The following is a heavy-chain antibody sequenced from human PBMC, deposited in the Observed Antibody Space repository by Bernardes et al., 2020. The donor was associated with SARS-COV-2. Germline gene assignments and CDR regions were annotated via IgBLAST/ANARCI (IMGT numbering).Heavy chain of an antibody. J-gene: IGHJ4*02. V-gene: IGHV3-66*01. CDR3: AGSYYYDSSGYYTNFDS. CDR1: GFTVSGSY. CDR2: LYSGGST. Sequence: GGSLRLSCGASGFTVSGSYMSWVRQAPGKGLEWVSLLYSGGSTFYADSVKGRFTISRDNAKNSLYLQMNSLRAEDTAVYYCAGSYYYDSSGYYTNFDSWGQGILVTVSS. D-gene: IGHD3-22*01.